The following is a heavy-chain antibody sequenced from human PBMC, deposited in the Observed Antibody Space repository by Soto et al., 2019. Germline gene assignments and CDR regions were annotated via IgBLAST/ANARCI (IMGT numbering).Heavy chain of an antibody. D-gene: IGHD4-17*01. CDR3: ARDPTVTTDY. J-gene: IGHJ4*02. CDR2: ISYDGSNK. V-gene: IGHV3-30-3*01. CDR1: GFTFSSYA. Sequence: GGSLRLSCAASGFTFSSYAMHWVRQAPGKGLEWVAVISYDGSNKYYADSVKGRFTISRDNSKNTLYLQMNSLRAEDTAVYYCARDPTVTTDYWGQGTLVTVSS.